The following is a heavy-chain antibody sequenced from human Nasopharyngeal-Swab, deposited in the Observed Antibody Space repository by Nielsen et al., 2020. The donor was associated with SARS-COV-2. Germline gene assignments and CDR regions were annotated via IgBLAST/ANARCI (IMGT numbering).Heavy chain of an antibody. J-gene: IGHJ4*02. CDR1: GFIFSTYA. D-gene: IGHD2-8*01. CDR2: ISDDGNNK. Sequence: GGSLRLSCAASGFIFSTYAMHWVRQAPGKGLEWVAVISDDGNNKYYADSVKGRFTISRDNSKNTLYLQMNSLSAEDTVVYYCAKGYGRPAPSTYFDNWGQGTLVTVSS. V-gene: IGHV3-30*04. CDR3: AKGYGRPAPSTYFDN.